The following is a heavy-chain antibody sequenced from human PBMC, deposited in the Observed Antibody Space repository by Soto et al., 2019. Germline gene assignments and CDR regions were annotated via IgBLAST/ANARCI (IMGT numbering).Heavy chain of an antibody. CDR2: IYSGGST. D-gene: IGHD6-25*01. V-gene: IGHV3-66*01. CDR3: ARDSAYGPAAGIDY. Sequence: PGGSLRLSCAASGFTVSSNYMSWVRQAPGKGLEWVSVIYSGGSTYYADSVKGRFTISRDNSKNTLYLQMNSLRAEDTAVYYCARDSAYGPAAGIDYWGQGTLVTVSS. CDR1: GFTVSSNY. J-gene: IGHJ4*02.